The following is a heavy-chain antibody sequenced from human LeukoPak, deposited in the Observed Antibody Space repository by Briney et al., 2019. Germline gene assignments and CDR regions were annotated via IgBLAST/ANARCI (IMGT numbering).Heavy chain of an antibody. V-gene: IGHV4-39*07. CDR3: ARDGYPGSGWTL. CDR1: GGSISSSTYY. Sequence: PSETLSLTCTVSGGSISSSTYYWGWIRQPPGKGLEWIGSVYYTGNTNYNPSLKSRVTISVDTSKNQFSLKLSSVTAADTAVYYCARDGYPGSGWTLWGQGTLVTVSS. J-gene: IGHJ4*02. CDR2: VYYTGNT. D-gene: IGHD6-19*01.